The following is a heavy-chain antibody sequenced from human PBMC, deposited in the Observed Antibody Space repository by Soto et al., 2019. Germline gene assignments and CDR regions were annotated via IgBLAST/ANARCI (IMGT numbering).Heavy chain of an antibody. J-gene: IGHJ4*02. D-gene: IGHD4-17*01. CDR3: AGQPYGDYGPTTDY. CDR2: IYYSGST. CDR1: GGSISSYY. V-gene: IGHV4-59*08. Sequence: PSETLSLTCTVSGGSISSYYWSWIRQPPGKGLEWIGYIYYSGSTNYNPSLKSRVTISVDTSKNQFSLKLSSVTAADTAVYYCAGQPYGDYGPTTDYWGQGTLVTVSS.